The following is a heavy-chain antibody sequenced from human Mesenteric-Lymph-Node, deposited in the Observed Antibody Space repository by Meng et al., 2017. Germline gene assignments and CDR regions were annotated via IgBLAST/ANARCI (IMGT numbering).Heavy chain of an antibody. J-gene: IGHJ4*02. V-gene: IGHV3-43D*03. D-gene: IGHD2-15*01. CDR3: AKDRMGCSGASCHLLFDY. Sequence: GESLKISCAASGFTFSSYGMHWVRQAPGKGLEWVSLISWDGGSVHYADSVRGRFTISRDNSKNSLYLQMNSLRPEDTGLYYCAKDRMGCSGASCHLLFDYWGQGTLVTVSS. CDR1: GFTFSSYG. CDR2: ISWDGGSV.